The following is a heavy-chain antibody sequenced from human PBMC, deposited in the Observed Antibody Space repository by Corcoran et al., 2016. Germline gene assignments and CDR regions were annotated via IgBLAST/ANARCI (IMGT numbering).Heavy chain of an antibody. D-gene: IGHD4-17*01. J-gene: IGHJ4*02. CDR2: VYYTEST. Sequence: QLQLHESGPGLVEPSETLSLTCTVSGDSISSNTYYWGWIRQPPGKGLEWIGSVYYTESTNYNPSLKSRVTISVDTSKNQFSLKLTSVTAADTAVYYCARHSFDYGKTDYWGQGTLVTVSS. V-gene: IGHV4-39*01. CDR1: GDSISSNTYY. CDR3: ARHSFDYGKTDY.